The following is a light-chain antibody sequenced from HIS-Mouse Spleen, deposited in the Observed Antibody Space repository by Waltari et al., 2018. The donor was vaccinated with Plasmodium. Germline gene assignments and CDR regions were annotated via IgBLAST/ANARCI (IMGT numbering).Light chain of an antibody. CDR2: AAS. V-gene: IGKV1-39*01. J-gene: IGKJ1*01. CDR1: QSISSY. Sequence: DIQMTQSPSSLSASLGDRVTITCRTSQSISSYLNWYQQTPGKAPKLLIYAASSLQSGVPSRFSGSGSGTDFTLTISSLQPEDFATYYCQQSYSTWTFGQGTKVEIK. CDR3: QQSYSTWT.